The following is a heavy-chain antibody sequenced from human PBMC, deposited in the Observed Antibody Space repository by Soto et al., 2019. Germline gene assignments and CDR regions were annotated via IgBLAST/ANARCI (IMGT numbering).Heavy chain of an antibody. Sequence: SETLSLTCTVSGDSISSGGSGNYYWSWIRQHPGKGLEWIGYIYYSGRTHYNPSLKSRVTMSLDTSKNQFSLKLNSVTAADTAVYYCARFCTGGSCFNWFDPWGQGTLVTVSS. V-gene: IGHV4-31*03. CDR2: IYYSGRT. CDR3: ARFCTGGSCFNWFDP. D-gene: IGHD2-15*01. CDR1: GDSISSGGSGNYY. J-gene: IGHJ5*02.